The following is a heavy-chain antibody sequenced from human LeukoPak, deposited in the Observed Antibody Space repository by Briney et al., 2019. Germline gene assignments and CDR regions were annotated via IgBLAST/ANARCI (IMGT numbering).Heavy chain of an antibody. CDR1: GYTFTGYY. Sequence: ASVKVSCKASGYTFTGYYMHWVRQAPGQGLEWMGWINPNSGGTNYAQKFQGRVTMTRDTSISTAYMELSRLRSDDTAVYYCARDSELVIAAAGNYYMDVWGKGTKVTVSS. CDR3: ARDSELVIAAAGNYYMDV. J-gene: IGHJ6*03. V-gene: IGHV1-2*02. D-gene: IGHD6-13*01. CDR2: INPNSGGT.